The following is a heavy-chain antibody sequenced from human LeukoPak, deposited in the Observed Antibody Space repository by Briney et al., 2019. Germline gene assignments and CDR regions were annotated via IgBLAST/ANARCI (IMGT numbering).Heavy chain of an antibody. J-gene: IGHJ6*03. Sequence: SQTLSLTCTVSGGSISSGGYFWNWIRQHPGKGLEWIGHIYTSGSTNYNPSLKSRVTISVDMSKNQFSLKLSSVTAADTAVYYCARRVLVSSGYYPHYHYNYYMDVWGKGTTVTVSS. CDR1: GGSISSGGYF. V-gene: IGHV4-61*09. CDR2: IYTSGST. CDR3: ARRVLVSSGYYPHYHYNYYMDV. D-gene: IGHD3-22*01.